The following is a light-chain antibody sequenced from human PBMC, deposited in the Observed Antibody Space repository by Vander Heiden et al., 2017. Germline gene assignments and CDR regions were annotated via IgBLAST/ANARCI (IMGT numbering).Light chain of an antibody. V-gene: IGLV2-23*01. Sequence: ALSPPPAVSVSPGLSITISCTGTSSDVGSYNLVSWFQQHPGKAPKLMIYEGSKRPSGVSNRFSGSKSGNTASLTISGLQAEDEADYYCCSYAGSSTYVFGTGTKVTVL. J-gene: IGLJ1*01. CDR3: CSYAGSSTYV. CDR1: SSDVGSYNL. CDR2: EGS.